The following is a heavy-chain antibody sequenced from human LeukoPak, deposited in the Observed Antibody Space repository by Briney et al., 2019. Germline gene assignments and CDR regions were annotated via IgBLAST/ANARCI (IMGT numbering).Heavy chain of an antibody. CDR2: IYYSGST. V-gene: IGHV4-39*01. D-gene: IGHD5-18*01. Sequence: SETLSLTCTVSGGSISSSSYYWGWIRQPPGKGLEWIGSIYYSGSTYYNPSLKSRVTISVDTSKNQFSLKLSSVTAADTAVYYCARMDSSGYEDYWGQGTLVTVSS. J-gene: IGHJ4*02. CDR1: GGSISSSSYY. CDR3: ARMDSSGYEDY.